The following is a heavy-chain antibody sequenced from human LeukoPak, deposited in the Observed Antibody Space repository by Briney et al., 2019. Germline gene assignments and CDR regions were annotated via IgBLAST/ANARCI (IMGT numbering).Heavy chain of an antibody. V-gene: IGHV3-48*03. CDR3: TRESGPPSFHIKY. CDR1: GFALSTFE. Sequence: GGSLRLSCAASGFALSTFEMNWVRQAPGKVLEWVSCVSGSGSTKAYSDSVKGRFIISKDNAKKSLYLEMNNLRAEDTAIYYCTRESGPPSFHIKYWGQGILVTVSS. D-gene: IGHD2-21*01. CDR2: VSGSGSTK. J-gene: IGHJ4*02.